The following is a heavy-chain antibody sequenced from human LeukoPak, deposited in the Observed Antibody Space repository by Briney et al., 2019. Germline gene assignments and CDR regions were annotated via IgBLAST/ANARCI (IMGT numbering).Heavy chain of an antibody. D-gene: IGHD2-15*01. J-gene: IGHJ4*02. CDR3: ARCSGGSCYSSYFDY. CDR2: IRYDGSGK. V-gene: IGHV3-30*02. CDR1: TLTFSSYG. Sequence: GGSLRLSCAASTLTFSSYGMHWVRQAPGKGLEWVTFIRYDGSGKYYSDSVKGRFTISRDNAKNSLYLQMNSLRAEDTAVYYCARCSGGSCYSSYFDYWGQGTLVTVSS.